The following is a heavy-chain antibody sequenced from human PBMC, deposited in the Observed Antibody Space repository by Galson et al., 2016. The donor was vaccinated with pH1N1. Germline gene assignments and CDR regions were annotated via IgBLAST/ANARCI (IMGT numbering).Heavy chain of an antibody. D-gene: IGHD3-10*01. Sequence: SVKVSCKASGYTFTREYIHWVRQAPGQGLEWMGVIDPSNGGTTYSQKFQGLVTMTRDTSTNTVYMELSGLKSEDTAVYSCIRDRGRLRDYWGQGTLVTVSS. CDR1: GYTFTREY. CDR2: IDPSNGGT. J-gene: IGHJ4*02. CDR3: IRDRGRLRDY. V-gene: IGHV1-46*01.